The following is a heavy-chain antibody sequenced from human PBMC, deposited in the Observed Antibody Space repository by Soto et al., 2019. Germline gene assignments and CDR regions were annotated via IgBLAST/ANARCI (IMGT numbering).Heavy chain of an antibody. CDR1: GFTFSGSA. J-gene: IGHJ6*03. CDR3: TSRGAAGTLGYYYYMDV. CDR2: IRSKANSYAT. D-gene: IGHD6-13*01. Sequence: EVQLVESGGGLVQPGGSLKLSCAASGFTFSGSAMHWVRQASGKGLEWVGRIRSKANSYATAYAASVKGRFTILRDDSKKTAYLQMNSLKTEDTAVYYCTSRGAAGTLGYYYYMDVWGKGTTVTVSS. V-gene: IGHV3-73*01.